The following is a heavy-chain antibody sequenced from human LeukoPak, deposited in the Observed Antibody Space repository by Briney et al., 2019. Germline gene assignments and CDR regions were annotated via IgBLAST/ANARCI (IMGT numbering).Heavy chain of an antibody. V-gene: IGHV4-39*01. CDR2: IFYSGST. CDR3: ARQLFRQWPEYFQH. Sequence: SETLSLTCTVSGGSICSSRYYWGWIRQPPGKGLEWIGSIFYSGSTFYNPSLKSRVTISVDTSKNQFSLKLSSVTAADTAVYYCARQLFRQWPEYFQHWGQGTLVTVSS. J-gene: IGHJ1*01. D-gene: IGHD6-19*01. CDR1: GGSICSSRYY.